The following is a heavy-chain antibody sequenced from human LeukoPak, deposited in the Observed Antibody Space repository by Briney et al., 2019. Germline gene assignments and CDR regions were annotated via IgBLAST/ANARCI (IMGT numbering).Heavy chain of an antibody. D-gene: IGHD2-2*01. CDR3: ARDDLKGCSSTSCHAFDI. J-gene: IGHJ3*02. V-gene: IGHV4-34*01. CDR2: INHSGST. CDR1: GGSFSGSY. Sequence: SETLSLTCAVYGGSFSGSYWNWIRQPPGKGLEWIGEINHSGSTNYNPSLKSRVTISVDTSKNQFSLKLSSVTAADTAVYYCARDDLKGCSSTSCHAFDIWGQGTMVTVSS.